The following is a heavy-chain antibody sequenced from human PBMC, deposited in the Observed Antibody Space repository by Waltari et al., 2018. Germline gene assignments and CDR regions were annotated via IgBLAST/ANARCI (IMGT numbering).Heavy chain of an antibody. Sequence: QVHLVQSGAEVQKPGASVKVYCKASVYTFTGYNMHWVRQAPGQGLEWMGWINPNSGGTNDAQKFQGRVTMTRATSISTAYMELSRLRSDDTAVYYCVRVIGNYYYYMDVWGKGTTVTVSS. CDR2: INPNSGGT. CDR1: VYTFTGYN. CDR3: VRVIGNYYYYMDV. V-gene: IGHV1-2*02. J-gene: IGHJ6*03. D-gene: IGHD2-21*01.